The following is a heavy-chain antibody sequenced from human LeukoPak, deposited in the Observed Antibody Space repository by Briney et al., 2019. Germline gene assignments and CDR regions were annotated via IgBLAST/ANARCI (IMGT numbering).Heavy chain of an antibody. J-gene: IGHJ4*02. CDR2: ISGNGGST. D-gene: IGHD1-26*01. CDR3: TWEWELLYY. V-gene: IGHV3-23*01. Sequence: GGSLRLSCATSQFKFNDFGMTWVRQAPGKGLEWVSSISGNGGSTQYADSVQGRFAISRDNSKNTLYLQMNSLKTEDTAVYYCTWEWELLYYWGQGTLVTVSS. CDR1: QFKFNDFG.